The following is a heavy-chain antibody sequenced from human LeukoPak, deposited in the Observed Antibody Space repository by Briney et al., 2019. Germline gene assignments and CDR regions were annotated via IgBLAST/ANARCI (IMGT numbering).Heavy chain of an antibody. CDR2: IYHSGST. V-gene: IGHV4-30-2*01. Sequence: PSQTLSLACTVSGGSISSGGYYWSRIRQPPGKGVEWIGYIYHSGSTYYNPSLKSRVTISVDRSKNQFSLKLSSVTAADTAVYYCARGREWEPIDYSGQGTLVTVSS. CDR3: ARGREWEPIDY. CDR1: GGSISSGGYY. J-gene: IGHJ4*02. D-gene: IGHD1-26*01.